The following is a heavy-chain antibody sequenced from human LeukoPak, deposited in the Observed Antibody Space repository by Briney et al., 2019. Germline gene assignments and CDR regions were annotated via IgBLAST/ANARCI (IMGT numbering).Heavy chain of an antibody. V-gene: IGHV4-59*08. CDR2: IYYSGST. D-gene: IGHD1-26*01. J-gene: IGHJ6*02. Sequence: RTSETLSLTCTVSGGSISTYYWSWIRQSPGKGLEWIGYIYYSGSTTYNPSLKSRVTISVDASKNQFSLKLSSVTAADTAVYYCARHGTSSYYYYAMDVWGQGTTVTVSS. CDR1: GGSISTYY. CDR3: ARHGTSSYYYYAMDV.